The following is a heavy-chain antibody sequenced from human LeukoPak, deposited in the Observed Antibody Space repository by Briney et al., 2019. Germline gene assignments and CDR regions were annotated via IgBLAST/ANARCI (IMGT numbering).Heavy chain of an antibody. Sequence: SETLSLTCAASGCSISSYYWSWIRQPPGKGLEWVGYIYYSGSTNYNPSLKSRVTISVDTSKNQFSLKLSSVTAADTAVYYCAGSGTGTTPALRYWGQGTLVTVSS. J-gene: IGHJ4*02. V-gene: IGHV4-59*01. CDR3: AGSGTGTTPALRY. D-gene: IGHD1-1*01. CDR1: GCSISSYY. CDR2: IYYSGST.